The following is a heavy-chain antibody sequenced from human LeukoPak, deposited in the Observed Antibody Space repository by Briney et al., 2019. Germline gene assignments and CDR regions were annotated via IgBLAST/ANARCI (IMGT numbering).Heavy chain of an antibody. CDR3: GRATQTLYYFLY. Sequence: ASVKVSCKASGYTFTSYYMHWVRQAPGHGLEWMGMINPSGGSTSYAQKFQGRVTMTTDTSTSTVYMELSSLRSEDTAVYYCGRATQTLYYFLYWGQGTLVTVSS. CDR2: INPSGGST. D-gene: IGHD2/OR15-2a*01. CDR1: GYTFTSYY. V-gene: IGHV1-46*03. J-gene: IGHJ4*02.